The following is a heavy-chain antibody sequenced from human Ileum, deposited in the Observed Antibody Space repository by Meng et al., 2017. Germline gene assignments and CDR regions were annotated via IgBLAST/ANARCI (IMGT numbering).Heavy chain of an antibody. D-gene: IGHD4-23*01. J-gene: IGHJ4*02. CDR3: ARHGGYYQDF. Sequence: QVHLQESRRGRVKASETLSLTCSVSGASMSVVSYWSWVRQSPGKGLEWIGQIDHLGIAYYKPSLKSRVTMSIDQSKSQFSLRLTSVSAADTAVYYCARHGGYYQDFWGQGTLVTVSS. V-gene: IGHV4-4*02. CDR2: IDHLGIA. CDR1: GASMSVVSY.